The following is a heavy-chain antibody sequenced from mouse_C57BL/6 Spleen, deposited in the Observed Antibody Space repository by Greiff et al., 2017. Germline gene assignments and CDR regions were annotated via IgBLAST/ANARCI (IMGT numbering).Heavy chain of an antibody. J-gene: IGHJ1*03. CDR3: AIGGYYYGSSSHWYFDV. CDR1: GYTFTSYW. D-gene: IGHD1-1*01. V-gene: IGHV1-74*01. CDR2: IHPSDSDT. Sequence: QVQLKQPGAELVKPGASVKVSCKASGYTFTSYWMHWVKQRPGQGLEWIVRIHPSDSDTNYNQKFKGKATLTVDKSSSTAYMQLSSLTSEDSAVYYCAIGGYYYGSSSHWYFDVWGTGTTVTVSS.